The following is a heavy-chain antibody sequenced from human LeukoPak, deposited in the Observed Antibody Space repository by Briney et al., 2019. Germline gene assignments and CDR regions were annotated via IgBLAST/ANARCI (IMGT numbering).Heavy chain of an antibody. CDR1: GYTFTGYY. Sequence: AASVKVSCKASGYTFTGYYMHWVRQATGQGLEWMGWMNPNSGNTGYAQKFQGRVTMTRNTSISTAYMELSSLRSEDTAVYYCARATTHPDYWGQGTLVTVSS. CDR3: ARATTHPDY. D-gene: IGHD5-12*01. CDR2: MNPNSGNT. V-gene: IGHV1-8*02. J-gene: IGHJ4*02.